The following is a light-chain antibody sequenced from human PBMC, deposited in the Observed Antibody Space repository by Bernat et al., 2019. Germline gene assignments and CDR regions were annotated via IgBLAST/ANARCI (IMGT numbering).Light chain of an antibody. CDR2: GAS. Sequence: EIVLTQSPGTLSLSPGERATLSCRASQSVSSSYLAWYQQKPGQAPRLLIYGASSRATGIPDRFSGSGSGTDFTLTISRLEPEDFAVYYCQQYGSSRGLFTVGPGTKVDIK. V-gene: IGKV3-20*01. CDR1: QSVSSSY. CDR3: QQYGSSRGLFT. J-gene: IGKJ3*01.